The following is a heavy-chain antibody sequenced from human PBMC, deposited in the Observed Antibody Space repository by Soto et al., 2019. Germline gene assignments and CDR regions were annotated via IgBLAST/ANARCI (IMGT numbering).Heavy chain of an antibody. J-gene: IGHJ4*02. CDR1: GFTFSDYA. Sequence: VGSLRLSCAASGFTFSDYAMSWVRQGPGKGLEWVSTISGSGGRTFYADSVKGRFTISRDNSKNTLSLQMNSLRAEDTAVYYCAKRAQIYDPGYYFDFWGQGTPVTVSS. D-gene: IGHD5-12*01. V-gene: IGHV3-23*01. CDR2: ISGSGGRT. CDR3: AKRAQIYDPGYYFDF.